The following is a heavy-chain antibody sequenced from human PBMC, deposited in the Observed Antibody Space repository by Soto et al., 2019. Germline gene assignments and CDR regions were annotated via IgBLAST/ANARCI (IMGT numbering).Heavy chain of an antibody. CDR2: IWYDGSNK. V-gene: IGHV3-33*01. J-gene: IGHJ6*03. CDR3: ARDAGLWFGELSIYYYYYMDV. Sequence: QVQLVESGGGVVQPGRSLRLSCAASGFTFSSYGMHWVSQAPGKGLEWVAVIWYDGSNKYYADSVKGRFTISRDNSKNTLYLQMNSLRAEGTAVYYCARDAGLWFGELSIYYYYYMDVWGKGTTVTVSS. CDR1: GFTFSSYG. D-gene: IGHD3-10*01.